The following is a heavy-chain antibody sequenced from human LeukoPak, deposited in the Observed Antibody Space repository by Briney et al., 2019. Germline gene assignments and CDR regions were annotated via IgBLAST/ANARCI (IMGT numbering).Heavy chain of an antibody. V-gene: IGHV3-23*01. Sequence: AGGSLRLSCAASGFTFSTYTMYWVRHPPGKRLEWVSIIGSSGGGIHYADSVKGRFTISRDDSKNTVYLQMRNLRVEHTAVYYCAKVVAGNIDYYFDYWGQGILVAVSS. J-gene: IGHJ4*02. CDR1: GFTFSTYT. CDR3: AKVVAGNIDYYFDY. CDR2: IGSSGGGI. D-gene: IGHD2/OR15-2a*01.